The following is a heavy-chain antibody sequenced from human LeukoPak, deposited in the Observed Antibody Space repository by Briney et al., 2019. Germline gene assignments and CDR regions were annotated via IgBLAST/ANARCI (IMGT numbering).Heavy chain of an antibody. V-gene: IGHV3-7*03. CDR1: GFTFSSYW. CDR3: ARGSGLDV. CDR2: INHNGNVN. Sequence: PGGSLRLSCAASGFTFSSYWMNWARQAPGKGLEWVASINHNGNVNYYVDSAKGRFTISRDNAKNSLYLQMSNLRAEDTAVYFCARGSGLDVWGQGATVTVSS. D-gene: IGHD3-10*01. J-gene: IGHJ6*02.